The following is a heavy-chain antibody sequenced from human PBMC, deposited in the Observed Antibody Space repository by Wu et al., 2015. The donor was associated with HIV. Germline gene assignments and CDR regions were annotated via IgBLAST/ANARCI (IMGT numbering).Heavy chain of an antibody. J-gene: IGHJ6*02. Sequence: QVQLVQSGAEVKKPGASVKVSCKTSGYTFSGHYMHWVRQAPGQGLEWMGGIIPIFGTANYAQKFQGRVTITADESTSTAYMELSSLRSEDTAVYYCARCGGGKRXTMVRGVINYYYYGMDVWGQGTTVTVSS. CDR3: ARCGGGKRXTMVRGVINYYYYGMDV. CDR2: IIPIFGTA. V-gene: IGHV1-69*01. D-gene: IGHD3-10*01. CDR1: GYTFSGHY.